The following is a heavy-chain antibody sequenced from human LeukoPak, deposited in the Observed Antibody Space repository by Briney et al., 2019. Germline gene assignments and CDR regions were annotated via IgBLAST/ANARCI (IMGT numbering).Heavy chain of an antibody. Sequence: PGGSLRLSCAASGFTFSSYAMHWVRQAPGKGLEWVAVISYDGSNKYYADSVKGRFTISRDNSKNTLYLQMNSLRSDDTAVYYCARDKGRGLLSYDYWGQGTLVTVSS. CDR3: ARDKGRGLLSYDY. CDR1: GFTFSSYA. V-gene: IGHV3-30-3*01. D-gene: IGHD3-22*01. CDR2: ISYDGSNK. J-gene: IGHJ4*02.